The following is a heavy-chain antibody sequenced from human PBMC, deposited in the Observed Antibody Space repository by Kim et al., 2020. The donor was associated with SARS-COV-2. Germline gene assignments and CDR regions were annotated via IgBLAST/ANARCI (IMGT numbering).Heavy chain of an antibody. CDR2: IYYSGST. CDR3: ARDRGLCSGGSCYSASFWFDP. D-gene: IGHD2-15*01. Sequence: SETLSLTCTVSGGSISSGGYYWSWIRQHPGKGLEWIGYIYYSGSTYYNPSLKSRVTISVDTSKNQFSLKLSSVTAADTAVYYCARDRGLCSGGSCYSASFWFDPWGQGTLVTVSS. V-gene: IGHV4-31*03. J-gene: IGHJ5*02. CDR1: GGSISSGGYY.